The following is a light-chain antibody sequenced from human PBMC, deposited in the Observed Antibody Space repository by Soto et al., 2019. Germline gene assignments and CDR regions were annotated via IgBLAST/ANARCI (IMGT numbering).Light chain of an antibody. V-gene: IGLV2-14*01. CDR1: SSDVGGYNY. CDR2: DVS. Sequence: QYALTQAASGSGSPGQSITISCTGTSSDVGGYNYVSWYQQHPGKAPKLMIYDVSYRPSGVSNRFSGSKSGNTASLTISGLQAEDEADYYCTSYTSSSTLEVFGGGTKLTVL. J-gene: IGLJ2*01. CDR3: TSYTSSSTLEV.